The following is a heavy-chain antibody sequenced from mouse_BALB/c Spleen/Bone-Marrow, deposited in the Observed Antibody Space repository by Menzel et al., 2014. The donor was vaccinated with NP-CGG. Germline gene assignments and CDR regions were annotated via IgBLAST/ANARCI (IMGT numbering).Heavy chain of an antibody. CDR2: IDPANGNT. Sequence: DVQLQEPGAELVKPGASVKLSCTASGFNIKDTYMHWVKQRPEQGLEWIGRIDPANGNTKYDPKFQGKATITADTSSNTAYLQLSSLTSEDTAVYYCAGGWLPSYAMDCWGQGTSVTVSS. J-gene: IGHJ4*01. CDR3: AGGWLPSYAMDC. CDR1: GFNIKDTY. D-gene: IGHD2-2*01. V-gene: IGHV14-3*02.